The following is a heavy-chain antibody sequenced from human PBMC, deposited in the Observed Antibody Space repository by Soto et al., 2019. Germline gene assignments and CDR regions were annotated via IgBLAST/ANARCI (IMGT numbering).Heavy chain of an antibody. CDR2: ISTYSGDT. CDR1: GYTFFTYD. Sequence: ASVKVSCKASGYTFFTYDISWVRQAPVQGLEWMGWISTYSGDTKYAQKFQGRVTMTTDTSTTTAYLELRSLRSDDTAVYYCARHHGPTTSENWFDPWGQGTLVNVSS. CDR3: ARHHGPTTSENWFDP. J-gene: IGHJ5*02. D-gene: IGHD5-12*01. V-gene: IGHV1-18*01.